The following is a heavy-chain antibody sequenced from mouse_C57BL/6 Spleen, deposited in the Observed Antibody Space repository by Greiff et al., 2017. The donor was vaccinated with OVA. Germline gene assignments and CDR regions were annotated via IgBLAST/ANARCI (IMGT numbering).Heavy chain of an antibody. CDR2: IRLKSDNYAT. CDR3: TRIYYYGSSYGYFDY. Sequence: EVQLQESGGGLVQPGGSMKLSCVASGFTFSNYWMNWVRQSPEKGLEWVAQIRLKSDNYATHYAESVKGRFTISRDDSKSSVYLQMNNLRAEDTGIYYCTRIYYYGSSYGYFDYWGQGTTLTVSS. J-gene: IGHJ2*01. V-gene: IGHV6-3*01. CDR1: GFTFSNYW. D-gene: IGHD1-1*01.